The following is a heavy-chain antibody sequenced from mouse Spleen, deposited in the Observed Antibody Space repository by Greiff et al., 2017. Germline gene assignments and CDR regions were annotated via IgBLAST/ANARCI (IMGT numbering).Heavy chain of an antibody. V-gene: IGHV5-17*01. CDR1: GFTFSDYG. CDR3: ARYYDYDGYYFDY. D-gene: IGHD2-4*01. Sequence: EVMLVESGGGLVKPGGSLKLSCAASGFTFSDYGMHWVRQAPEKGLEWVAYISSGSSTIYYADTVKGRFTISRDNAKNTLFLQMTSLRSEDTAMYYCARYYDYDGYYFDYWGQGTTLTVSS. CDR2: ISSGSSTI. J-gene: IGHJ2*01.